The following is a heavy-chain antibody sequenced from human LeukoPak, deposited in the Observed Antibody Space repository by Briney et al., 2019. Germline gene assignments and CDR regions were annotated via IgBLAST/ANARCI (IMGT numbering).Heavy chain of an antibody. Sequence: PSETLSLICSVSGNSLSSSYSWGWTRQPPGKGLEWIGNIYHSGTTSYNPSLKSRVTISVDTSKNQFSLKLSSVTAADTAVYYCAREEVITTPYFDYWGQGTLVTVSS. CDR2: IYHSGTT. V-gene: IGHV4-38-2*02. D-gene: IGHD3-22*01. CDR3: AREEVITTPYFDY. J-gene: IGHJ4*02. CDR1: GNSLSSSYS.